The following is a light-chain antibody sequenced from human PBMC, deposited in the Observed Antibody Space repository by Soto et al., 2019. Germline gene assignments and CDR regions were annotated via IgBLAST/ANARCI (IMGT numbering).Light chain of an antibody. V-gene: IGKV1-5*03. CDR1: QTISSW. CDR2: KAS. Sequence: DIQMTQSPSTLSGSVGDRVTITCRASQTISSWLAWYQQKPGKAPKLLIYKASTLKSGVPSRFSGSGSGTEFTLTISSLQPDDFATYYCQQFNNWPVTFGPGTKVDIK. J-gene: IGKJ3*01. CDR3: QQFNNWPVT.